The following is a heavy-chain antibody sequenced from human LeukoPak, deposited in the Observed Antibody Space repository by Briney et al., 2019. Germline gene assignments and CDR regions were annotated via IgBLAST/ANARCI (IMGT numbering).Heavy chain of an antibody. V-gene: IGHV4-59*11. D-gene: IGHD5-24*01. CDR2: VSHTAST. CDR1: GGSMSHH. J-gene: IGHJ3*01. Sequence: SETLSLTCTVSGGSMSHHWSWIRQSPGKGLEWIGYVSHTASTNHNPSLKSRVTLSIDTSKSQLSFQLTSVTAADTAVYYCAREKSPERKTWLQLGAFDVWGQGTVVTVSS. CDR3: AREKSPERKTWLQLGAFDV.